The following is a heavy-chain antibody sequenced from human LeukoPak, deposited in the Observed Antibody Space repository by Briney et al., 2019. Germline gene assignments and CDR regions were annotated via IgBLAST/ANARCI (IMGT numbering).Heavy chain of an antibody. CDR2: ISSSSSYI. Sequence: GASLRLSCAAPGFTFSSYSMNWVRQAPGKGLEWVSSISSSSSYIYYADSVKGRFTISRDNAKNSLYLQMNSLRAEDTAVYYCARDSGLWFREFSPHDAFDIWGQGTMVTVSS. D-gene: IGHD3-10*01. J-gene: IGHJ3*02. CDR3: ARDSGLWFREFSPHDAFDI. CDR1: GFTFSSYS. V-gene: IGHV3-21*01.